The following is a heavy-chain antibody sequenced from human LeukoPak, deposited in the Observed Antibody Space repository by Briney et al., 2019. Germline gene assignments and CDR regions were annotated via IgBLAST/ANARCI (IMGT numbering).Heavy chain of an antibody. CDR2: ISSRSNYI. J-gene: IGHJ3*02. Sequence: GGSLRLSCAASGFTFSTHDVNWVRQAPGKGLEWVSSISSRSNYIYYADSVKGRFTISRDNAKNSLYLQMNSLRAEDTAVYYCARAYYYDSSGDDAFDIWGQGTMVTVSS. D-gene: IGHD3-22*01. CDR3: ARAYYYDSSGDDAFDI. CDR1: GFTFSTHD. V-gene: IGHV3-21*01.